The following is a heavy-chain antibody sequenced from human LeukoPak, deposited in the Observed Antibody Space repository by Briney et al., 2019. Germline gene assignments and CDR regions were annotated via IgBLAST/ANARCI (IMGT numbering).Heavy chain of an antibody. V-gene: IGHV7-4-1*02. J-gene: IGHJ5*02. CDR3: ARARRYYDFWSGSNWFDP. Sequence: ASVKVSCKASGGTFSSYAISWVRQAPGQGLEWMGWINTNTGNPTYAQGFTGRFVFSLDTSVSTAYLQISSLKAEDTAVYYCARARRYYDFWSGSNWFDPWGQGTLVTVSS. CDR2: INTNTGNP. D-gene: IGHD3-3*01. CDR1: GGTFSSYA.